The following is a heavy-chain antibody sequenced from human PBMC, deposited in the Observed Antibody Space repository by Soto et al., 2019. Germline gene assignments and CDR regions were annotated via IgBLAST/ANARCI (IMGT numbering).Heavy chain of an antibody. J-gene: IGHJ5*02. CDR1: GGSISSGDYY. D-gene: IGHD3-22*01. Sequence: QVQLQESGPGLVKPSQTLSLTCTVPGGSISSGDYYWSWIRQPPGKGLEWIGYIYYSGSTYYNPSLKSRVTISVDTSKNQFSLKLSSVTAADTAVYYCARDSQDSSGYPRGWFDPWGQGTLVTVSS. CDR3: ARDSQDSSGYPRGWFDP. V-gene: IGHV4-30-4*01. CDR2: IYYSGST.